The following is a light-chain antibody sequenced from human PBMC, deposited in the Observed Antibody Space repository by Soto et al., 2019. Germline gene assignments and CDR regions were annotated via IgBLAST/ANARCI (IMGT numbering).Light chain of an antibody. J-gene: IGKJ4*01. Sequence: IQLTQSPSFLSPSVGDRVTITCRASQDISSYLAWYQQKPGKAPKLLIYAASTLQSGVPSRFSGSGSGTEFTLTISSLQPEDFATYSCQQVNSYPLTFGGGTKVEIK. CDR3: QQVNSYPLT. CDR1: QDISSY. V-gene: IGKV1-9*01. CDR2: AAS.